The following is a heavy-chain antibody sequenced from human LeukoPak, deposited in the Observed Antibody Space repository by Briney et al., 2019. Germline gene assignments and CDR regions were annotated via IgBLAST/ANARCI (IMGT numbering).Heavy chain of an antibody. CDR3: ARGIAARPDFDY. Sequence: SETLSFTCTVSGGSISSSSDYWGWIRQPPGKGLEWIGSIYYSGNTYYNPSLKSRVTISVDTSKNQFSLKLSSVTAADTAVYYCARGIAARPDFDYWGQGTLVTVSS. CDR2: IYYSGNT. V-gene: IGHV4-39*07. CDR1: GGSISSSSDY. J-gene: IGHJ4*02. D-gene: IGHD6-6*01.